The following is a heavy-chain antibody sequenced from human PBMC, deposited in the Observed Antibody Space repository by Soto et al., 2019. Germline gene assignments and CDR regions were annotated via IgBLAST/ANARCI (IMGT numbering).Heavy chain of an antibody. D-gene: IGHD3-3*01. J-gene: IGHJ6*02. CDR3: AKVLEQYYYYYGMDV. CDR1: GFTFSSYG. Sequence: QVQLVESGGGVVQPGRSLRLSCAASGFTFSSYGMHWVRQAPGKGLEWVAVISYDGSNKYYADSVKGRFTISRDNSKNTLYLQMNSPRAEDTAVYYCAKVLEQYYYYYGMDVWGQGTMVTVSS. V-gene: IGHV3-30*18. CDR2: ISYDGSNK.